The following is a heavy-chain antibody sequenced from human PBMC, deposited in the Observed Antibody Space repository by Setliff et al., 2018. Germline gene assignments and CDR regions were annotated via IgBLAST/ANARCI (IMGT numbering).Heavy chain of an antibody. CDR2: IYHSGST. D-gene: IGHD3-3*01. V-gene: IGHV4-39*07. CDR1: GASISGSAYY. J-gene: IGHJ4*02. CDR3: AREPWYYNFWSGYTRDYCDY. Sequence: SETLSLTCNVSGASISGSAYYWGWIRQPPGKGLEWIGSIYHSGSTYYNPSLKSRVTISVDTSKNQFSLKLSSVTAADTAVYYCAREPWYYNFWSGYTRDYCDYWGQGTLVTV.